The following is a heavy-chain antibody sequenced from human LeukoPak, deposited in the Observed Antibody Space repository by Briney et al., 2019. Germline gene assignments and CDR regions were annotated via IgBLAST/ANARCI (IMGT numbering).Heavy chain of an antibody. CDR2: IRSKANSYAT. J-gene: IGHJ3*02. D-gene: IGHD1-26*01. CDR1: GFTFSGSA. V-gene: IGHV3-73*01. Sequence: GGSLKLACAASGFTFSGSAMHWVRQASGKGLEWVGRIRSKANSYATAYAASVKGRFTISRDDSKNTAYLQMNSLKTEDTAVYYCTRRYSGSYPHAFVIWGQGTMVTVSS. CDR3: TRRYSGSYPHAFVI.